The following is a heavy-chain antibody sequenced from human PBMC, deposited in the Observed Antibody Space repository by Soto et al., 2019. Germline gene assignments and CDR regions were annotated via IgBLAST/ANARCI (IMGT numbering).Heavy chain of an antibody. CDR1: GCSFTSFC. CDR2: IYPGDSDT. J-gene: IGHJ6*02. CDR3: ARLAPPVYSSGWGGYYYYGMDV. D-gene: IGHD6-19*01. Sequence: WVSLKVSWKGAGCSFTSFCSGWVRQMHGKGLEWMGIIYPGDSDTRYSPSFQGQVTISADKSISTAYLQWSSLKASDTAMYYYARLAPPVYSSGWGGYYYYGMDVWGQGTTVTVSS. V-gene: IGHV5-51*01.